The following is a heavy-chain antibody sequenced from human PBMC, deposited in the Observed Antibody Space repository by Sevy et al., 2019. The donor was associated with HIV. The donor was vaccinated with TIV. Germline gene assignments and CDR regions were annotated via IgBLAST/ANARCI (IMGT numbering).Heavy chain of an antibody. CDR2: ISTYSGET. CDR3: ARDSDGSGHYYADYFDY. CDR1: GYTFTTYP. Sequence: ASVKVSCKASGYTFTTYPIGWVRQAPGQGLEWMGWISTYSGETRDAQKFQGRATMTTDTSTSTAYLELRSLRSDDTAVYYCARDSDGSGHYYADYFDYWGQGSLVTVSS. J-gene: IGHJ4*02. V-gene: IGHV1-18*01. D-gene: IGHD3-22*01.